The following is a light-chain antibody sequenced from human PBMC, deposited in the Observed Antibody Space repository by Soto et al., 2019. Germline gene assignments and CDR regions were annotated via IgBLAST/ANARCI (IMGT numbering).Light chain of an antibody. CDR1: SSNIGAGYD. V-gene: IGLV1-40*01. CDR3: QSYDSSRSYV. J-gene: IGLJ1*01. CDR2: GNS. Sequence: QSVLTQPPSVSGAPGQRVTIPCTGSSSNIGAGYDVHWYQQLPGTVPKLLIYGNSNRPAGVPDLFSGSKSGTSASLAITGLQAEDEADYYGQSYDSSRSYVFGTGTKVTVL.